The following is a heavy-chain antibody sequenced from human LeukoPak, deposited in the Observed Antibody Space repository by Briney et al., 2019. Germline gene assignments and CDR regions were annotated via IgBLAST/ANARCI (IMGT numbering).Heavy chain of an antibody. CDR2: IIPIFGTA. CDR1: GGTFSSYA. J-gene: IGHJ6*03. Sequence: GASVKVSCKASGGTFSSYAISWVRQAPGQGLEWMGGIIPIFGTANYAQKFQGRVTITTDESTSTAYMEVSSLRSEDTAVYYCASRVTTDYYYYMDVWGKGTTVTVSS. V-gene: IGHV1-69*05. D-gene: IGHD4-11*01. CDR3: ASRVTTDYYYYMDV.